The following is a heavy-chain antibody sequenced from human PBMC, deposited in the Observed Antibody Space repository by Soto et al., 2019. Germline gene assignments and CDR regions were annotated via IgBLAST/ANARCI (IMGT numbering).Heavy chain of an antibody. Sequence: GASVKVSCKASGGTFSTYGINWVRLAPGQGLEWMGWIIPKFGTTKNAQKFQGRVTLTADESTNTAYMELKYLRSEDTAVYFCAREVDPYYGGNSLSLDYWGQGTLVTVPQ. CDR3: AREVDPYYGGNSLSLDY. J-gene: IGHJ4*02. V-gene: IGHV1-69*13. CDR1: GGTFSTYG. D-gene: IGHD4-17*01. CDR2: IIPKFGTT.